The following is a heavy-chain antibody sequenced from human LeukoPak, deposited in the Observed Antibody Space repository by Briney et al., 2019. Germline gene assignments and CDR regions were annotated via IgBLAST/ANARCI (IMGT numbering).Heavy chain of an antibody. J-gene: IGHJ5*02. Sequence: PGGSLRLSCAASGFTFSSYGMHWVRQAPGKGLEWVAFIRYDGSNKYYADSVKGRFTISRDNSKNTLYLQMNSLRAEDTAVYYCAKEMNYYDSSGYYLEWFDPWGQGTLVTVSS. CDR2: IRYDGSNK. CDR3: AKEMNYYDSSGYYLEWFDP. V-gene: IGHV3-30*02. CDR1: GFTFSSYG. D-gene: IGHD3-22*01.